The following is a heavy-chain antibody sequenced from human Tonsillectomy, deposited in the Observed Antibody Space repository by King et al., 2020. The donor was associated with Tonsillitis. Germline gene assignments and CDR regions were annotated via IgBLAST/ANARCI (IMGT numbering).Heavy chain of an antibody. CDR3: VREDGAEFDAFDV. CDR2: IKQDGSEK. V-gene: IGHV3-7*01. Sequence: VQLVESGGGLVQPGGSLRLSCAASGFTFDDYWMTWVRQAPGKGLEWVADIKQDGSEKYYVDSVKGRFTISRDNARNSLYLQMNSLRVEDTAVYYCVREDGAEFDAFDVWGQGTMVTVSS. CDR1: GFTFDDYW. J-gene: IGHJ3*01. D-gene: IGHD5-24*01.